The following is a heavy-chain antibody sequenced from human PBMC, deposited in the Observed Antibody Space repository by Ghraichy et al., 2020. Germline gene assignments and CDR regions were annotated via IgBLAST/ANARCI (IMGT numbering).Heavy chain of an antibody. D-gene: IGHD3/OR15-3a*01. V-gene: IGHV3-66*01. Sequence: GGSLRLSCAASGFSVSSNYLTWVRQAPGQGLEWVSVIYSGGSTYYADSVRGRFTISRDNSKNTLYLQMNSLRAEDTAVYYCARALRLVKGFRTFDYGGQGALVTVSS. CDR2: IYSGGST. CDR3: ARALRLVKGFRTFDY. CDR1: GFSVSSNY. J-gene: IGHJ4*02.